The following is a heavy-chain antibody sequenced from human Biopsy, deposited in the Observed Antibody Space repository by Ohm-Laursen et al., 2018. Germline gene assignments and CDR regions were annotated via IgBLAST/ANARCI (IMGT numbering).Heavy chain of an antibody. V-gene: IGHV2-70*16. D-gene: IGHD2-2*02. CDR1: GFSLNTRGMS. CDR3: ARIPILVVPAAIVYRHRRHLQGLDV. CDR2: IDWDGAK. J-gene: IGHJ6*02. Sequence: TQTLTLTCTLSGFSLNTRGMSVTWIRQPPGKALEWLARIDWDGAKFYSESLKTRLTISKGTSENHVVLTLSDVAPVDTATYYCARIPILVVPAAIVYRHRRHLQGLDVWGQGTTVIVSS.